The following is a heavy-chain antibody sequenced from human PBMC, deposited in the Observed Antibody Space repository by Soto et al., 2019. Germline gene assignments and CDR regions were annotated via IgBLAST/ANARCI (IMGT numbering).Heavy chain of an antibody. CDR2: ISSSSSYI. CDR1: SFTFRNYS. CDR3: TRDPNYYASGRMDY. J-gene: IGHJ4*02. Sequence: PGGSLRLSSAASSFTFRNYSLNWALQAPGKGLEWVSSISSSSSYIYYADSVKGRFTISRDNAKNSLYLQMNSLRADDTAVYYCTRDPNYYASGRMDYWGQGTLVTVSS. V-gene: IGHV3-21*01. D-gene: IGHD3-10*01.